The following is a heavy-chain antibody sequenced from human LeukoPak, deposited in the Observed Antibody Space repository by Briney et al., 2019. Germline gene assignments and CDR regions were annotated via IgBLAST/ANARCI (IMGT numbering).Heavy chain of an antibody. CDR3: ARDPQSMSGGDY. Sequence: ASVKVSCKASGYSFTTYGVHWVRQAPGQRPEWMGWINAGNGNTEYSQNFQGGVTITRDTSASTAYMELSSLRFEDTAVYYCARDPQSMSGGDYWGQGTLVAVSS. CDR1: GYSFTTYG. D-gene: IGHD3-10*01. CDR2: INAGNGNT. J-gene: IGHJ4*02. V-gene: IGHV1-3*01.